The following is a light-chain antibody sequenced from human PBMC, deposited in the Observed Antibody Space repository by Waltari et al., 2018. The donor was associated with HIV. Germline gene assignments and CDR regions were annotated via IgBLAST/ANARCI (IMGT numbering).Light chain of an antibody. V-gene: IGLV2-14*03. CDR1: NSDLGRY. J-gene: IGLJ3*02. CDR3: SSYKGTIKL. Sequence: QSALTQPPSVSGSPGQSVTIPCPGTNSDLGRYVSWYQQHPGQAPRLMIVDVSQRPSGISARFSGSKSGTTASLTISGLQTDDEADYFCSSYKGTIKLFGGGTKLTVL. CDR2: DVS.